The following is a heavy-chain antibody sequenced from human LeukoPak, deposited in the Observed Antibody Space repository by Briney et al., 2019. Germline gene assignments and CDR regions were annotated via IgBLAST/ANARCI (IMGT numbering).Heavy chain of an antibody. CDR3: ARERAGTGWFDP. J-gene: IGHJ5*02. V-gene: IGHV4-30-4*01. Sequence: PSETLSLTCTVSGGSISSGDYYWSWIRQPPGKGLERIGYIYYSGSTYYNPSLKSRVTISVDTSKNQFSLKLSSVTAADTAVYYCARERAGTGWFDPWGQGTLVTVSS. CDR1: GGSISSGDYY. D-gene: IGHD6-19*01. CDR2: IYYSGST.